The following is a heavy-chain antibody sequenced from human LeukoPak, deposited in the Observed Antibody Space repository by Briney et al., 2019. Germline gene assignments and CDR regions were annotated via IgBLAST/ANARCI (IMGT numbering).Heavy chain of an antibody. D-gene: IGHD1-26*01. J-gene: IGHJ6*02. V-gene: IGHV4-34*01. CDR3: ARGATYYYGMDV. CDR1: GGSFSGYY. CDR2: INHSGST. Sequence: PSETLSLTCAVYGGSFSGYYWSWIRQPPGKGLEWIGEINHSGSTNYNPSLKSRVTISVDRSKNQFSLKLSSVTAADTAVYYCARGATYYYGMDVWGQGTTVTVSS.